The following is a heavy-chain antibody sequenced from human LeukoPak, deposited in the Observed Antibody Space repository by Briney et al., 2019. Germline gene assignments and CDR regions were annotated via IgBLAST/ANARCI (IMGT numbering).Heavy chain of an antibody. D-gene: IGHD6-19*01. CDR2: FDPEDGET. CDR3: AAGRDSSAWIDY. V-gene: IGHV1-24*01. CDR1: GYTLSELS. J-gene: IGHJ4*02. Sequence: ASMKVSCKVSGYTLSELSMHWVRQAPGKWLEWMGAFDPEDGETIYAEMFQGRFIMTEDSSTDTAYMELRILRSDDTAVYYCAAGRDSSAWIDYWGQGTLVTVSS.